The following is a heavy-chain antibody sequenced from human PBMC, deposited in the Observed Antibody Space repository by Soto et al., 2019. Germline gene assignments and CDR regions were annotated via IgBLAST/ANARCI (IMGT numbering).Heavy chain of an antibody. CDR3: ARALLRRRSNKTGLYYYYMDV. D-gene: IGHD3-16*01. Sequence: QVQLQQWGAGLLKPSETLSLTCAVYGGSFSGYYWSWIRQPPGKGLEWIGEINHSGSTNYNPSLKSRVTISVDTSKNQFSLKLSSVTAADTAMYYCARALLRRRSNKTGLYYYYMDVWGKGTTVTVSS. CDR1: GGSFSGYY. J-gene: IGHJ6*03. CDR2: INHSGST. V-gene: IGHV4-34*01.